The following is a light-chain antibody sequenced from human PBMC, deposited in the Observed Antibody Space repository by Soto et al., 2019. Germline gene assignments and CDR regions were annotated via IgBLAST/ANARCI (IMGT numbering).Light chain of an antibody. CDR1: QSVTTNR. CDR2: DVS. Sequence: IVLTQSPGTLSLSPGERAALSCRASQSVTTNRLAWYQQKAGQAPRLLIYDVSSRATGIPDRFSGSGSGTDFTLTISRLEPEDFAVYYCQQYGNSPQTFGQGTRLEIK. J-gene: IGKJ5*01. CDR3: QQYGNSPQT. V-gene: IGKV3-20*01.